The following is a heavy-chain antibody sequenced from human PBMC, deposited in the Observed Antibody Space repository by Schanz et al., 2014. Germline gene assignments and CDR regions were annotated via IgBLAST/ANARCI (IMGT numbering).Heavy chain of an antibody. CDR1: GGSISSYY. J-gene: IGHJ4*02. D-gene: IGHD4-4*01. Sequence: QVQLRESGPGLVKPSKTLSLTCTVSGGSISSYYWSWIRQPAGKGLEWIGRIFTSGSTDYNPSLKSQVPMSVETSKTHFPLKLSSGPAADTAVYYCARTDYTSSAGRFFFDFWDQGSPVTVSS. CDR3: ARTDYTSSAGRFFFDF. V-gene: IGHV4-4*07. CDR2: IFTSGST.